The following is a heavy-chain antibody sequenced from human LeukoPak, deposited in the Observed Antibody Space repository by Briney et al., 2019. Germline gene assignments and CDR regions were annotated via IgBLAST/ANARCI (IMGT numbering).Heavy chain of an antibody. CDR1: GFTFSSYW. D-gene: IGHD3-3*01. CDR3: AKISSVDFWSPFDY. V-gene: IGHV3-7*05. Sequence: GGSLRLACTASGFTFSSYWMSWVRQAPGKGLEWVANIRQDGSEKYYLDSVRGRFTISRDNAKSSLYLQMNPLRAEDTAVYYCAKISSVDFWSPFDYWGQGTLVTVSS. CDR2: IRQDGSEK. J-gene: IGHJ4*02.